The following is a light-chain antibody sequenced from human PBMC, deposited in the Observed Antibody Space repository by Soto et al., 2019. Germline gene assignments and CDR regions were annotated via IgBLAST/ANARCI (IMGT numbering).Light chain of an antibody. CDR1: QTISKF. V-gene: IGKV1-39*01. Sequence: DIQMTQSPSALSASVGDRVTITCRASQTISKFLNWYQQKPGKAPTLLIYGASTLHIGVPSRFSGSGSGTDFTLTISSLQPEDFATYYCQHSYSKFATFGPGTKVDI. J-gene: IGKJ3*01. CDR3: QHSYSKFAT. CDR2: GAS.